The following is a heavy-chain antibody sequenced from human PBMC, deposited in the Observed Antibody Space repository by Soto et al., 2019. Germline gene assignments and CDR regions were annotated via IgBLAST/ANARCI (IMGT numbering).Heavy chain of an antibody. V-gene: IGHV4-31*03. CDR1: GGSISSGGYY. D-gene: IGHD3-10*01. CDR2: IYYSGST. J-gene: IGHJ4*02. Sequence: PSETLSLTCTVSGGSISSGGYYWSWIRQHPGKGLEWIGYIYYSGSTYYNPSLKSRVTISVDTSKNQFSLKLSSVTAADTAVYYCARMVRGVTGYYFDYWGQGTLVTVSS. CDR3: ARMVRGVTGYYFDY.